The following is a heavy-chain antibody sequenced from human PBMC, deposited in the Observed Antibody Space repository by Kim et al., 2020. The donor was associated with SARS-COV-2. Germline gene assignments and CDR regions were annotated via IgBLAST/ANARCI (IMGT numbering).Heavy chain of an antibody. J-gene: IGHJ3*02. Sequence: GGSLRLSCAASGFTFSSYDMHWVRQATGKGLEWVSAIGTAGDTYYPGSVKGRFTISRENAKNSLYLQMNSLRAGDTAVYYCARGGWELNYAFDIWGQGTMVTVSS. CDR3: ARGGWELNYAFDI. CDR2: IGTAGDT. V-gene: IGHV3-13*01. D-gene: IGHD1-26*01. CDR1: GFTFSSYD.